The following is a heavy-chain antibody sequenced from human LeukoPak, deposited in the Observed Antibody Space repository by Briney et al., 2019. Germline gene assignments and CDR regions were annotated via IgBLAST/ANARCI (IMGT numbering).Heavy chain of an antibody. CDR3: ARNENSGWGYFDY. CDR2: IGGSNGIT. J-gene: IGHJ4*02. D-gene: IGHD5-12*01. Sequence: GGSLRLSCAASRCTFNSYAMSWVRQAPGKGLEWVSVIGGSNGITFYVGSVTGPFTISRDNSTDTLYLQMNSLRAEDTAVYYCARNENSGWGYFDYWGQGTLVTVSS. V-gene: IGHV3-23*01. CDR1: RCTFNSYA.